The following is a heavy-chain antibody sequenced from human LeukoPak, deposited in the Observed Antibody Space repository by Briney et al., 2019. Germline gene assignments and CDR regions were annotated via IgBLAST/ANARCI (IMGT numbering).Heavy chain of an antibody. Sequence: SETLSLTCTVSGDSISGSYWNWIRQPPGKGLEWIGNIYNSGTTDYNPSLKSRVTVSVDTSKNQFSLKLSSVIAADTAVYYCARATGSYFPFDYWGQGTLVTVSS. J-gene: IGHJ4*02. CDR3: ARATGSYFPFDY. CDR2: IYNSGTT. CDR1: GDSISGSY. D-gene: IGHD1-26*01. V-gene: IGHV4-59*01.